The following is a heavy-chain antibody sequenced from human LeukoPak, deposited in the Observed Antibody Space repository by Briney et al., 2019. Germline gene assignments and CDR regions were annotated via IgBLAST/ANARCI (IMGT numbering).Heavy chain of an antibody. CDR3: ARGGLSKHFYSSGWYYFDY. Sequence: PSQTLSLTCTVSGGSISSGGYYWSWIRQHPGKGLEWIGYIYYSGSTYYNPSLKSRVTISVDTSKNQFSPKLSSVTAADTAVYYCARGGLSKHFYSSGWYYFDYWGQGTLVTVSS. V-gene: IGHV4-31*03. D-gene: IGHD6-19*01. J-gene: IGHJ4*02. CDR2: IYYSGST. CDR1: GGSISSGGYY.